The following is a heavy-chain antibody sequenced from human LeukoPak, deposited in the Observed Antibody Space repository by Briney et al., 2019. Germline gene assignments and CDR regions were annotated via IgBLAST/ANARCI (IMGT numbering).Heavy chain of an antibody. V-gene: IGHV7-4-1*02. J-gene: IGHJ6*02. CDR2: INTNTGNP. Sequence: ASVKVSCKASGYTFTMYAMNWVRQAPGQGLEWMGWINTNTGNPTYAQGFTGRFVFSLDTSVSTAYLQISSLKAEDTAVYYCARDIYDIWTGPYADYYYCMDVWGQGTTVTVSS. CDR1: GYTFTMYA. CDR3: ARDIYDIWTGPYADYYYCMDV. D-gene: IGHD3-9*01.